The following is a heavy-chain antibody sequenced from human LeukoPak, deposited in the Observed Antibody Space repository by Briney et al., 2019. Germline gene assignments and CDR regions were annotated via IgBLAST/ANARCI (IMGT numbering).Heavy chain of an antibody. D-gene: IGHD6-19*01. J-gene: IGHJ4*02. CDR3: ARRIFQGSSGWYLFDY. CDR2: INSDGSST. CDR1: GFTFSSYW. Sequence: GGSLRLSCAASGFTFSSYWMHWVRQAPGKGLVWVSRINSDGSSTSYADSVKGRFTVSRDNSENTLYLQMNSLRAEDTAVYYCARRIFQGSSGWYLFDYWGQGTLVTVSS. V-gene: IGHV3-74*01.